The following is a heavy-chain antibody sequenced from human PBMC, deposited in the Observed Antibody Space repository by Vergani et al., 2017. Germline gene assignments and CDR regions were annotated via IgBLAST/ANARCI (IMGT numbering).Heavy chain of an antibody. CDR3: AKLNVGGLGWVDY. Sequence: EVQLVESGGGLVQPGRSLRLSCAASGFTFDDYAMHWVRQAPGKGLEWVSGISWNSGSIGYADSVKGRFTISRDNAKNSLYLQMNSLRAEDTALYYCAKLNVGGLGWVDYWGQGTLVTVSS. CDR1: GFTFDDYA. D-gene: IGHD3-10*01. CDR2: ISWNSGSI. V-gene: IGHV3-9*01. J-gene: IGHJ4*02.